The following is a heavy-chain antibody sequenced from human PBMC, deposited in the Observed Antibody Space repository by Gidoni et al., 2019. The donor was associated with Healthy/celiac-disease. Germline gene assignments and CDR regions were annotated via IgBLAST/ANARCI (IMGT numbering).Heavy chain of an antibody. CDR3: ARVGDIVVDDAFDI. J-gene: IGHJ3*02. V-gene: IGHV3-74*01. D-gene: IGHD2-21*01. CDR2: SNSDGSSK. Sequence: VQLVESGGGLVQPVGSLRLSCAASGFTFSSYWMHWVRQAPGKGLVGVSRSNSDGSSKSYADYVKGRLTIARDNAKNTLYLQMNSLRAEDTAVYDCARVGDIVVDDAFDIWGQGTMVTVS. CDR1: GFTFSSYW.